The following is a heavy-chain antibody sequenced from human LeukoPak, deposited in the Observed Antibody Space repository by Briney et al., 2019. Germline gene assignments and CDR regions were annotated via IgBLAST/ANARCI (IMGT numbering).Heavy chain of an antibody. CDR2: IYTRGST. Sequence: SETLSLTRSVSGASITSYYWSWIRQPAGTGLEWIGRIYTRGSTDYNPSLKSRVTMSVDTSKNQFSLKLKSVTAADTAAYYCARYSSSSSFDCWGQGTLVTVSS. CDR1: GASITSYY. J-gene: IGHJ4*02. D-gene: IGHD6-13*01. V-gene: IGHV4-4*07. CDR3: ARYSSSSSFDC.